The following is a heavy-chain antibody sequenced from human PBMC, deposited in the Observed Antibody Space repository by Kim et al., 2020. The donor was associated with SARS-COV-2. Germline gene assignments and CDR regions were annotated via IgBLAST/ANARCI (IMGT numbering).Heavy chain of an antibody. CDR3: ARDRRITIFGVVIEGPFDY. CDR1: GYTFTSYA. Sequence: ASVKVSCKASGYTFTSYAMYWVRQAPGQRLEWMGWINAGNGNTKYSQKFQGRVTITRDTSASTAYMELSSLRSEDTAVYYCARDRRITIFGVVIEGPFDYWGQGTLVTVSS. J-gene: IGHJ4*02. CDR2: INAGNGNT. D-gene: IGHD3-3*01. V-gene: IGHV1-3*01.